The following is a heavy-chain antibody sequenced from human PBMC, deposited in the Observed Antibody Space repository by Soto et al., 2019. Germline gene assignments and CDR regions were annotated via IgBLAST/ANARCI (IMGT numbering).Heavy chain of an antibody. CDR2: IYYSGST. J-gene: IGHJ6*02. CDR1: GGSISSSSYY. CDR3: ARISRSNNYDFWSGYYNAYYYYYGMDV. D-gene: IGHD3-3*01. Sequence: ASETLSLTCTVSGGSISSSSYYWGWIRQPPGKGLEWIGSIYYSGSTYYNPSLKSRVTISVDTSKNQFSLKLSSVTAADTAVYYCARISRSNNYDFWSGYYNAYYYYYGMDVWGQGTTVTVSS. V-gene: IGHV4-39*01.